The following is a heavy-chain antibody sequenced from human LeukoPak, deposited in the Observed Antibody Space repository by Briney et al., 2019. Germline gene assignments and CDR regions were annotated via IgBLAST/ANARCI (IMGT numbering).Heavy chain of an antibody. CDR3: ASRPIAVAGNRGLNYYYYYMDV. Sequence: GGSLRLSCAASGFTFSSYGMSWVRQAPGKGLEWVSAISGSGGSTYYADSVKGRFTISRDNSKNTLYLQMNSLRSEDTAVYYCASRPIAVAGNRGLNYYYYYMDVWGKGTTVTISS. J-gene: IGHJ6*03. D-gene: IGHD6-19*01. V-gene: IGHV3-23*01. CDR1: GFTFSSYG. CDR2: ISGSGGST.